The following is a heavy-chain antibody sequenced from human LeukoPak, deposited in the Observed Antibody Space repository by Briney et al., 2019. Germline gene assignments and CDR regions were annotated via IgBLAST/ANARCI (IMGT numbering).Heavy chain of an antibody. J-gene: IGHJ4*02. V-gene: IGHV1-18*01. D-gene: IGHD2-2*01. Sequence: ASVKVSFKASGYTFTSYGISWVRQAPGQGLEWMGWISAYNGNTNFAQKLQGRLTMTTDTSTSTAYMELRSLRSDDTAVYYCARSYCSSTTCYCPEYWGQGTLVTVSS. CDR3: ARSYCSSTTCYCPEY. CDR2: ISAYNGNT. CDR1: GYTFTSYG.